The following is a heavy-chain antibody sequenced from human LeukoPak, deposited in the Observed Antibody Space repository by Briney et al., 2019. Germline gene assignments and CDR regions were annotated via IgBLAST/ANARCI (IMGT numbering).Heavy chain of an antibody. CDR3: ASGPTRSGEPFDY. CDR2: IYTSGST. J-gene: IGHJ4*02. Sequence: SETLSLTCTVSGGSISSYYWSWIRQPPRKGLEWIWRIYTSGSTNYNPSLKSRVTMSVDTSKTQFSLKLSSVTAADTAVYYCASGPTRSGEPFDYWGQGTLVTVSS. CDR1: GGSISSYY. D-gene: IGHD3-16*01. V-gene: IGHV4-4*07.